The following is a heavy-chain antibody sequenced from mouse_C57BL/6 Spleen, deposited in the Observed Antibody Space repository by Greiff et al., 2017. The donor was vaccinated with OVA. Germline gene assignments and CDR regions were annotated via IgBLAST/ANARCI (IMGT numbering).Heavy chain of an antibody. CDR1: GYAFSSSW. J-gene: IGHJ2*01. CDR3: ARGYGSSYYYFDY. D-gene: IGHD1-1*01. Sequence: VQLQQSGPELVKPGASVKISCKASGYAFSSSWMNWVKQRPGKGLEWIGRIYPGDGDTNYNGKFKGKATLTADKSSSTAYMQLSSLTSEDSAVYFCARGYGSSYYYFDYWGQGTTLTVSS. V-gene: IGHV1-82*01. CDR2: IYPGDGDT.